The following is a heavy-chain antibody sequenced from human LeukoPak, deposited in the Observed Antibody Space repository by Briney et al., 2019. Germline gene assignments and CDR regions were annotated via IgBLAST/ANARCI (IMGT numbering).Heavy chain of an antibody. V-gene: IGHV4-34*01. D-gene: IGHD2-2*01. J-gene: IGHJ4*02. Sequence: SETLSLTCAVYGGTFSGYYWSWIRQPPGKRLEWVGESNDSGGTNYNPSLKSRVTISADKSKNQFSLKLSSVTAADTAVYYCAREGWDIVVVPAAFSFDYWGQGTLVTVSS. CDR3: AREGWDIVVVPAAFSFDY. CDR1: GGTFSGYY. CDR2: SNDSGGT.